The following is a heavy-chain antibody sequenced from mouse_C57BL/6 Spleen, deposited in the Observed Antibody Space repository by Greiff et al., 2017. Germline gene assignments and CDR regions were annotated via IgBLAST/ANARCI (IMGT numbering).Heavy chain of an antibody. J-gene: IGHJ4*01. Sequence: EVKLVESGGGLVKPGGSLKLSCAASGFTFSSYAMSWVRQTPEKRLEWVATISDGGSYTYYPDNVKGRFTISRDNAKNNLYLQMSHLKSEDTAMYYCARSYYSNYGYAMDYWGQGTSVTVAS. V-gene: IGHV5-4*03. CDR1: GFTFSSYA. D-gene: IGHD2-5*01. CDR3: ARSYYSNYGYAMDY. CDR2: ISDGGSYT.